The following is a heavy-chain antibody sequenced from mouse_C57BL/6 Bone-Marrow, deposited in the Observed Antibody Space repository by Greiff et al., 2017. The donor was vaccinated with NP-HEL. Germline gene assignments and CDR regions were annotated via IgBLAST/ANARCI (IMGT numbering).Heavy chain of an antibody. CDR2: ISNLAYSI. D-gene: IGHD1-1*01. CDR3: ARQDGSSLGYFDY. V-gene: IGHV5-15*01. J-gene: IGHJ2*01. CDR1: GFTFSDYG. Sequence: EVQGVESGGGLVQPGGSLKLSCAASGFTFSDYGMAWVRQAPRKGPEWVAFISNLAYSIYYADTVTGRFTISRENAKNTLYLEMSSLRSEDTAMYYCARQDGSSLGYFDYWGQGTTLTVSS.